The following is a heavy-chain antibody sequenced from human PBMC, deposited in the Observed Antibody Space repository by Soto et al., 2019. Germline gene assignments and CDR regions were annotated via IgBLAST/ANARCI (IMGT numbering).Heavy chain of an antibody. CDR1: VGSFSGYY. CDR2: INHSGST. CDR3: ARGPGWSGYYISYYYYGMEV. Sequence: PSETLSLTCAFYVGSFSGYYWSCIRHPPGKWLEWIGEINHSGSTNYNPSLKSRVTISVDTSKNQFSLKLSSVTAADTAVYYCARGPGWSGYYISYYYYGMEVWGQGTTVTVS. D-gene: IGHD3-3*01. J-gene: IGHJ6*02. V-gene: IGHV4-34*01.